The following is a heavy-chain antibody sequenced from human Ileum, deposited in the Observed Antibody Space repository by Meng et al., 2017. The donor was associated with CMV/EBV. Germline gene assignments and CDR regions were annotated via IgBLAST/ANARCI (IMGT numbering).Heavy chain of an antibody. CDR1: GFTFNNYA. CDR2: IYSGGGTA. Sequence: GGSLRLSCAASGFTFNNYAMNWVRQAPAGGLEWVSIIYSGGGTAHYADSVKGRFTVSRDNAKNSLFLQMNSLRAEDTAVYYCARPPGRMLDYWGRGTLVTVSS. D-gene: IGHD2-15*01. CDR3: ARPPGRMLDY. J-gene: IGHJ4*02. V-gene: IGHV3-21*06.